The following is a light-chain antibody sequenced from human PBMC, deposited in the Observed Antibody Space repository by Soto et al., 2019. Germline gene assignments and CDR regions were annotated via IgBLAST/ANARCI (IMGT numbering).Light chain of an antibody. CDR1: SSNVGNNY. Sequence: QSVLTQPPSVSAAPGQSVTISCSGISSNVGNNYVSWYQQDPRTAPKLLIYENNKRPSGIPDRFSGSKSGTSATLAITGLQTGDEADYYCGTCDSSLSAVVFGGGTKLTVL. CDR3: GTCDSSLSAVV. CDR2: ENN. V-gene: IGLV1-51*01. J-gene: IGLJ2*01.